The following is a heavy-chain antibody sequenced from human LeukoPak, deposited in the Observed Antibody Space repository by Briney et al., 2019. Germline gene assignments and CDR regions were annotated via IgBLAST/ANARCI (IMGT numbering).Heavy chain of an antibody. CDR2: INHSGRT. D-gene: IGHD3/OR15-3a*01. CDR1: GGSFSGYY. Sequence: SETLSLTCAVYGGSFSGYYWTWIRQTPGKGLEWIGEINHSGRTNYNPSLKSRLTISVDTSKNQFSLNLSSLTAADTAVYYCASGEFRHGLQVDYWGQGTLVAVSS. V-gene: IGHV4-34*01. J-gene: IGHJ4*02. CDR3: ASGEFRHGLQVDY.